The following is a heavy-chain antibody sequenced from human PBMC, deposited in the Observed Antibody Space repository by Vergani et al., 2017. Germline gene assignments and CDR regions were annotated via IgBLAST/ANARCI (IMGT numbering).Heavy chain of an antibody. D-gene: IGHD3-10*01. Sequence: QVQLVQSGAEVKKPGASVKVSCKASGYTFTSYAMHWVRQAPGQRLEWMGWINAGNGNTKYSQKFQGRVTITRDTSASTAYMELSSVTAADTAVYYCASTPRYYYGSGHWFDPWGQGTLVTVSS. CDR3: ASTPRYYYGSGHWFDP. J-gene: IGHJ5*02. CDR2: INAGNGNT. V-gene: IGHV1-3*01. CDR1: GYTFTSYA.